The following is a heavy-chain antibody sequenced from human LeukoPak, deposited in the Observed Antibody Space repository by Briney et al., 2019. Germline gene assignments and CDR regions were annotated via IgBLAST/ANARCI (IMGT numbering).Heavy chain of an antibody. CDR2: IFSGGNT. Sequence: GGSLRLPCAASGFSVSSNYMTWVRQAPGKGLDWVSVIFSGGNTYYADSVKGRFTISRDNSKNTLYLQMNSLRAEDTAVYYCARDRGEGTDYWGQGTLVTVSS. CDR1: GFSVSSNY. CDR3: ARDRGEGTDY. D-gene: IGHD3-16*01. J-gene: IGHJ4*02. V-gene: IGHV3-53*01.